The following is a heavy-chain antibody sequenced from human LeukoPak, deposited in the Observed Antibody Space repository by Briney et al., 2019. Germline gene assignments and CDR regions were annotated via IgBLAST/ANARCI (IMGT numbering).Heavy chain of an antibody. CDR3: AKAAAAPGFDF. CDR2: VSGSGDRM. Sequence: GGSLRLSGAASGFTFRSYALNWVRQAPGRGREWVATVSGSGDRMYHADSVKGRFTISRDNSKNTIYLQMNSLRAEDTALYYCAKAAAAPGFDFWGQGTLVTVSS. D-gene: IGHD6-13*01. V-gene: IGHV3-23*01. J-gene: IGHJ4*02. CDR1: GFTFRSYA.